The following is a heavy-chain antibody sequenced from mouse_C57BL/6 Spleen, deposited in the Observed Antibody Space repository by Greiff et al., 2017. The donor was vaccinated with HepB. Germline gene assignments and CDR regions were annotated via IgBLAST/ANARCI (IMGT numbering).Heavy chain of an antibody. J-gene: IGHJ1*03. CDR2: INYDGSST. D-gene: IGHD1-1*02. CDR3: ARVGGNLYWYFDV. Sequence: EVMLVESEGGLVQPGSSMKLSCTASGFTFSDYYMAWVRQVPEKGLEWVANINYDGSSTYYLDSLKSRFIISRDNAKNILYLQMSSLKSEDTATYYCARVGGNLYWYFDVWGTGTTVTVSS. V-gene: IGHV5-16*01. CDR1: GFTFSDYY.